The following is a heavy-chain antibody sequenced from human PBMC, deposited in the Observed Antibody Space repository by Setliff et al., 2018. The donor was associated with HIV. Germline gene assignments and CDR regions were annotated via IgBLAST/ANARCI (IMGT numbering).Heavy chain of an antibody. Sequence: PSETLSLTCSVSGASIRGHYWSWIRQSPGKGLEWIGNIYYSGNTNYNPSFKSRVTISVDTFKNQFSLRVNSVTAADTAVYYCARSLVPSGYYYGRHAFDIWGQGTKGTVS. CDR3: ARSLVPSGYYYGRHAFDI. CDR1: GASIRGHY. CDR2: IYYSGNT. V-gene: IGHV4-59*08. D-gene: IGHD3-22*01. J-gene: IGHJ3*02.